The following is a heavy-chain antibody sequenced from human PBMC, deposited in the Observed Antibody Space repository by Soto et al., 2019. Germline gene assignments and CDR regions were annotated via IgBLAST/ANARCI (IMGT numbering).Heavy chain of an antibody. D-gene: IGHD2-2*01. Sequence: QVQLVQSGAEVKKPGSSVKVSCKVSAGTFGSYALSWVRQAPGQGLEWMGGIIPIPGTANYAQKFQGRVTIAADESTSTAYMELSSLRSEDTAVYYCARSQGSSSSLEIYYYYYYGMDVWGQGTTVTVSS. J-gene: IGHJ6*02. V-gene: IGHV1-69*01. CDR2: IIPIPGTA. CDR3: ARSQGSSSSLEIYYYYYYGMDV. CDR1: AGTFGSYA.